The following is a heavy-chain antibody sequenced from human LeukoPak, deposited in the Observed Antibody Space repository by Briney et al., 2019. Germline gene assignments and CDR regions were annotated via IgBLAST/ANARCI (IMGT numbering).Heavy chain of an antibody. D-gene: IGHD3-16*01. J-gene: IGHJ3*02. CDR1: GYTFTSYY. V-gene: IGHV1-2*02. CDR3: ARPDPYIDAFDI. CDR2: INPNSGGT. Sequence: GASVKVSCKASGYTFTSYYMHWVRQAPGQGLEWMGWINPNSGGTNYAQKFQGRVTMTRDTSISTAYMELSRLRSDDTAVYYCARPDPYIDAFDIWGQGTMVTVSS.